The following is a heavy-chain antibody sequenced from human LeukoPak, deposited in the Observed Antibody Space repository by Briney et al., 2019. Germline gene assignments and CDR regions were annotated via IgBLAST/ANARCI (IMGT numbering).Heavy chain of an antibody. Sequence: GGSLRLSCAASGFTFSSYSMNWVRQAPGKGLEWVSSISSSSSYIYYADSVKGRFTISRDNAKNSLYLQMNSLRAEDTAVYYCATERTLGMDVWGQGTTVTVSS. J-gene: IGHJ6*02. CDR1: GFTFSSYS. CDR2: ISSSSSYI. CDR3: ATERTLGMDV. V-gene: IGHV3-21*01.